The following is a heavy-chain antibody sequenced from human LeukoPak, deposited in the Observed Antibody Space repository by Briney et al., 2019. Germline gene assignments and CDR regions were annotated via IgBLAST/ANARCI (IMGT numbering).Heavy chain of an antibody. CDR1: GFTFSTYW. CDR2: LSPDGSSS. D-gene: IGHD5-12*01. V-gene: IGHV3-74*01. J-gene: IGHJ4*02. CDR3: ARGKGSESGYDYFLDY. Sequence: GGSLRLSCAASGFTFSTYWMHWVRQAPGEGLVWVSRLSPDGSSSVYADSVKGRFTVSRDNAKNTLYLQMNSLRADDSAVYYCARGKGSESGYDYFLDYWGQGTLVTVSS.